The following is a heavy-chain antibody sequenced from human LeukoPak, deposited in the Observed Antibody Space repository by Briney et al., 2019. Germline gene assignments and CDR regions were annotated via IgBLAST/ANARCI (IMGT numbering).Heavy chain of an antibody. D-gene: IGHD3-10*01. J-gene: IGHJ4*02. CDR2: ISYDGSNK. CDR3: AKGHYYGSGSLDY. Sequence: PGRSQRLSCAASGFTFSSYAMHWVRQAPGKGLEWVAVISYDGSNKYYADSVKGRFTISRDNSKSTLYLQMNSLRAEDTAVYYCAKGHYYGSGSLDYWGQGTLVTVSS. V-gene: IGHV3-30*04. CDR1: GFTFSSYA.